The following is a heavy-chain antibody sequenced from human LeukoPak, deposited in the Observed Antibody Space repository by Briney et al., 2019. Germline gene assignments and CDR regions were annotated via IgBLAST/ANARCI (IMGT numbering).Heavy chain of an antibody. CDR1: GYPFTGYY. J-gene: IGHJ6*03. D-gene: IGHD1-26*01. V-gene: IGHV1-2*02. Sequence: GASVKVSCKASGYPFTGYYMHWVRQAPGQGLEWMAWINPNSGGTNYAQKFQGRVTVTRDTSISTAYMELSRLRSDDTAVYYRARGMEPLNLYYMDVWGKGTTVTVSS. CDR2: INPNSGGT. CDR3: ARGMEPLNLYYMDV.